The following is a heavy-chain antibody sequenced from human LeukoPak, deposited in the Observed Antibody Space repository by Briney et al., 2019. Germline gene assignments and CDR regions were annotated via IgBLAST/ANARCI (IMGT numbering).Heavy chain of an antibody. V-gene: IGHV1-69*13. CDR3: ARDLYSSSWYGGGTYYYYGMDV. CDR2: IIPIFGTA. Sequence: SVKVSCKASGGTFSSYAISWVRQAPGQGLEWMGGIIPIFGTANYAQKFQGRVTIAADESTSTAYMELSSLRAEDTAVYYCARDLYSSSWYGGGTYYYYGMDVWGQGTTVTVSS. D-gene: IGHD6-13*01. J-gene: IGHJ6*02. CDR1: GGTFSSYA.